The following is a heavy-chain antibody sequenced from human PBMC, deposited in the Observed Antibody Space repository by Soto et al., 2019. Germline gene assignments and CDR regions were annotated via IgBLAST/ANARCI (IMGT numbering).Heavy chain of an antibody. V-gene: IGHV2-5*02. D-gene: IGHD3-16*01. CDR3: VHSDTDFGAFDV. CDR1: GFSFTSFGVV. CDR2: IYWDDDK. J-gene: IGHJ3*01. Sequence: QITLKESGPPLVRPTETLTLTCTFSGFSFTSFGVVVGWIRQPPGKALEWVAHIYWDDDKRISPSLKTRVSINKVISANEVVITMTNMDPEDTATYYCVHSDTDFGAFDVWGQGTTVTVSS.